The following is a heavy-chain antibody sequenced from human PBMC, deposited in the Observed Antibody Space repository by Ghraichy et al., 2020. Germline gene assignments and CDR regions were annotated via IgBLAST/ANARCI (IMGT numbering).Heavy chain of an antibody. CDR3: ARTNTFGGVIVKKILDY. Sequence: SETLSLTCAVYGGSFSGYYWSWIRQPPGKGLEWIGEINHSGSTNYNPSLKSRVTISVDTSKNQFSLKLSSVTAADTAVYYCARTNTFGGVIVKKILDYWGQGTLVTVSS. V-gene: IGHV4-34*01. J-gene: IGHJ4*02. CDR2: INHSGST. D-gene: IGHD3-16*02. CDR1: GGSFSGYY.